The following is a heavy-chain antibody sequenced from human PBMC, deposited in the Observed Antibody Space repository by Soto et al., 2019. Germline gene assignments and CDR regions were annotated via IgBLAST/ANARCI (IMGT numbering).Heavy chain of an antibody. J-gene: IGHJ6*03. CDR3: ARHVAILTGYRYYYYMDV. Sequence: GESLKISCKGSGYSFTSYWIGWVRQLPGKGLEWMGIIYPGDSDIRYSPSFRGQVTIPADESISTAFLQWRSLQASDTAVYYCARHVAILTGYRYYYYMDVWGNGTPVTVSS. V-gene: IGHV5-51*01. CDR2: IYPGDSDI. CDR1: GYSFTSYW. D-gene: IGHD3-9*01.